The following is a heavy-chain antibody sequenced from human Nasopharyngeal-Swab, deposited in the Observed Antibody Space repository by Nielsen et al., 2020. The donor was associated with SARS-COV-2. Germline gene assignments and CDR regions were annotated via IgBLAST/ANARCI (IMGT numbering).Heavy chain of an antibody. D-gene: IGHD3-16*01. CDR1: GFTFSSYG. J-gene: IGHJ6*03. Sequence: GESLKIPCAASGFTFSSYGMHWVRQAPGKGPEWVAFIRYDGSNKYYADSVKGRFTISRDNSKNTLYLQLNSLRAEDTAVYYCAKDHKMDSGGGVGYMDVWGKGTTVTVSS. CDR3: AKDHKMDSGGGVGYMDV. CDR2: IRYDGSNK. V-gene: IGHV3-30*02.